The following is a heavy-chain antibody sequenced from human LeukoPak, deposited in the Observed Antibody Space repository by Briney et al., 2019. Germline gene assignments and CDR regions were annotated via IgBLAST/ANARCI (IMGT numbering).Heavy chain of an antibody. CDR2: ISWNSGSI. CDR3: ARKNGAARMLAFDI. D-gene: IGHD6-6*01. V-gene: IGHV3-9*01. Sequence: GGSLRLSRAASGFTFDDYAMHWVRQAPGKGLEWVSGISWNSGSIDYADSVRGRFTISRDNAKNSLYLQMSSLRTEDTAVYYCARKNGAARMLAFDIWGQGTMVTVSS. J-gene: IGHJ3*02. CDR1: GFTFDDYA.